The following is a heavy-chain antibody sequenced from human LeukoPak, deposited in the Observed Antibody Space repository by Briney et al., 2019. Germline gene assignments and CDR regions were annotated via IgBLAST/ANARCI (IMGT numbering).Heavy chain of an antibody. CDR2: ISYDGSNQ. J-gene: IGHJ2*01. CDR3: AKDRSGLNWYFDL. Sequence: GGSLRLSCAASGFTFSNYGMHWVRQAPGKGLEWVAIISYDGSNQYYTDSVKGRFTISRDNSKSTLYLQINSLRAEDTAVYFCAKDRSGLNWYFDLWGRGTLVTVSS. CDR1: GFTFSNYG. D-gene: IGHD6-19*01. V-gene: IGHV3-30*18.